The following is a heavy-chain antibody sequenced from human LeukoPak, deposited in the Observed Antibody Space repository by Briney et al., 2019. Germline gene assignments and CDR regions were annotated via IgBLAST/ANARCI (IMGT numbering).Heavy chain of an antibody. D-gene: IGHD2-2*01. CDR1: GFTFSSYW. V-gene: IGHV3-30-3*01. Sequence: PGGSLRLSCAASGFTFSSYWMHWVRQAPGKGLEWVAVISYDGSNKYYADSVKGRFTISRDNSKNTLYLQMNSLRAEDTAVYYCARWVVPAAWVDYWGQGTLVTVSS. J-gene: IGHJ4*02. CDR3: ARWVVPAAWVDY. CDR2: ISYDGSNK.